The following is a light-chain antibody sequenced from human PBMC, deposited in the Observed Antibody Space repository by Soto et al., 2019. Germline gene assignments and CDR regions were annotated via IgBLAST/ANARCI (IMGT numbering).Light chain of an antibody. CDR3: QQHSNRLT. Sequence: EIVLTQSPATLSLSPGERATLSCRASQSVDSYLAWYQQKGGQAPRLLIFDASNRATGIPARFSGSGSGTDFTLTISSLAPEDFAVYYCQQHSNRLTFGGGTKVEIK. CDR1: QSVDSY. J-gene: IGKJ4*01. V-gene: IGKV3-11*01. CDR2: DAS.